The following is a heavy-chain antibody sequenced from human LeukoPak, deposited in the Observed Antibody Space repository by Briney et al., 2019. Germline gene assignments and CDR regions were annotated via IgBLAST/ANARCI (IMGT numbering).Heavy chain of an antibody. CDR2: TYYRSKWNN. Sequence: SQTLSLTCAISEDSVSTNSVAWNWIRQSPSRGLEWLGRTYYRSKWNNDHAVSVRSRIAINPDTSKSQFSLQLNSVTPDDTALYFCARGRYSGFDLWGQGTVVTVSS. J-gene: IGHJ3*01. V-gene: IGHV6-1*01. CDR3: ARGRYSGFDL. CDR1: EDSVSTNSVA. D-gene: IGHD2-21*01.